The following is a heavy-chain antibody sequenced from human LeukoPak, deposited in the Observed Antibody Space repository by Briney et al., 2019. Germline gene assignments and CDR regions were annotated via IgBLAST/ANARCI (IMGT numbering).Heavy chain of an antibody. V-gene: IGHV3-7*01. CDR1: GFTFSRYW. J-gene: IGHJ3*02. CDR3: ARHCGGDCHGGFDI. CDR2: IKEDGSEK. D-gene: IGHD2-21*02. Sequence: GGSLRLSCAASGFTFSRYWMSWVRQAPGKGLEWVANIKEDGSEKYYVDSVEGRFTISRDNTKNSLYVQMNSLRAEDTAAYYCARHCGGDCHGGFDIWGQGTMVTVSS.